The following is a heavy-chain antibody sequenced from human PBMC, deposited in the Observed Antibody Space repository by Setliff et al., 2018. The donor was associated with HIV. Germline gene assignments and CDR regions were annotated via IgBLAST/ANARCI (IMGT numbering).Heavy chain of an antibody. J-gene: IGHJ4*02. CDR2: IYYSGST. CDR3: ASSPAWRSDYGLHTFDY. D-gene: IGHD4-17*01. CDR1: GGSVGSGSYY. V-gene: IGHV4-61*01. Sequence: KTSETLSLTCSVSGGSVGSGSYYWSWIRQSPGKGLEWLGYIYYSGSTTYNPSLRSRVTISIDTSKNQFSLNLRSVTAADTAVYYCASSPAWRSDYGLHTFDYWGQGTLVTVSS.